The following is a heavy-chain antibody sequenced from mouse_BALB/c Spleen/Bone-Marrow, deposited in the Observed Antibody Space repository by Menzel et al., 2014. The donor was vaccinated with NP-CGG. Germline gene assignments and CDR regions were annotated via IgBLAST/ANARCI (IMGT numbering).Heavy chain of an antibody. CDR1: GFTFSSYS. V-gene: IGHV5-6-4*01. CDR3: SKDGGYDYSYYFDY. Sequence: DVMLVESGGGLVKPGGSLKLSCAASGFTFSSYSMSWVRQTPEERLEWVATISSGGHDTYYPDSVKGRFTISRDNAKNTLYLQMSSLKSEDTAVYYCSKDGGYDYSYYFDYWGQGTTLTASS. D-gene: IGHD2-4*01. J-gene: IGHJ2*01. CDR2: ISSGGHDT.